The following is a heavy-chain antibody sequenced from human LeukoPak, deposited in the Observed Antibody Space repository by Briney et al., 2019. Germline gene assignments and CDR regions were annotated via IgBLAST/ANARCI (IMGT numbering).Heavy chain of an antibody. J-gene: IGHJ6*02. D-gene: IGHD3-22*01. CDR2: IIPILGIA. Sequence: ASVKVTCKASGGTFSSYTISWVRQAPGQGLEWMGRIIPILGIANYAQKFQGRVTITADKSTSTAYMELSSLRSDDTAVYECARDLDDSRGYWSYYYYGMDVWGQGATVTVSS. V-gene: IGHV1-69*04. CDR1: GGTFSSYT. CDR3: ARDLDDSRGYWSYYYYGMDV.